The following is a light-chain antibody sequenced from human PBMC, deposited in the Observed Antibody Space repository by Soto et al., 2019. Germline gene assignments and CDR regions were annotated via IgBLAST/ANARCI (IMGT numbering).Light chain of an antibody. Sequence: EIVLTQSPGTLSLSPGERATLSCRASQSVSSSYLAWYQQKPGQAPRPLIYGASSRATGIPDRFSGSGSGTDFTLNISSLEPEDFAVYYCQQYGSSPWTFGQGTKVEIK. CDR1: QSVSSSY. V-gene: IGKV3-20*01. CDR3: QQYGSSPWT. J-gene: IGKJ1*01. CDR2: GAS.